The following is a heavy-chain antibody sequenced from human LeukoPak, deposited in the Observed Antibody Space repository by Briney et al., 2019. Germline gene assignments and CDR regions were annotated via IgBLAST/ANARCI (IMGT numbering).Heavy chain of an antibody. D-gene: IGHD6-13*01. V-gene: IGHV1-2*06. CDR1: GYTFTGYY. CDR3: ARDLGIAATHPDY. Sequence: ASVTVSFTASGYTFTGYYMHWVRQAPGQGLEWMGRINPNSGGTNYAQKFQGRVTMTRDTSISTAYMELSRLRSDDTAVYYCARDLGIAATHPDYWGQGTLVTVSS. J-gene: IGHJ4*02. CDR2: INPNSGGT.